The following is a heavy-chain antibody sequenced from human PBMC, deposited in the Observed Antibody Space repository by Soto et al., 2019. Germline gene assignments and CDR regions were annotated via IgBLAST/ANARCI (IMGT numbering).Heavy chain of an antibody. CDR2: ISGSGGTT. V-gene: IGHV3-23*01. J-gene: IGHJ4*02. D-gene: IGHD3-10*01. Sequence: GGSLRLSCAASGFTFSSYAMSWVRQAPGKGLEWVSGISGSGGTTHYADAVKGRFTLPRDNSKTTLYLQMNSVRAEDTAVYYCAKGGGSGSYYSPSDYWGQGT. CDR3: AKGGGSGSYYSPSDY. CDR1: GFTFSSYA.